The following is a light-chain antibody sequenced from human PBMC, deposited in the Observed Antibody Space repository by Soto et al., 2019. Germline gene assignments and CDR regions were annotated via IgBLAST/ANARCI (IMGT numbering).Light chain of an antibody. J-gene: IGKJ1*01. CDR3: QQYGSSRVT. Sequence: EIVLTQSPGTLSLSPGERATLSCRASQSVSSTYLAWYQQKPGQAPRLLIYGASSRATGIPDRFSGRGSGTDFTLTISRLEPEDFAVYYCQQYGSSRVTFGQGTKVELK. V-gene: IGKV3-20*01. CDR1: QSVSSTY. CDR2: GAS.